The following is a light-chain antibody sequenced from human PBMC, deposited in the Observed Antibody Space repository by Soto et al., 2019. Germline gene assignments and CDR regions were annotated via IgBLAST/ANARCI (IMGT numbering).Light chain of an antibody. CDR1: QNINRW. V-gene: IGKV1-5*03. J-gene: IGKJ4*01. Sequence: DIQMTQSASTLSASVGDTVTITCRASQNINRWLAWYQQRPGKAPNLLIHKASSIEGGVPSRFSGSASGTEFTLTISSLQPDDFAAYFCLQYNVSPLTFGGGTKVEI. CDR3: LQYNVSPLT. CDR2: KAS.